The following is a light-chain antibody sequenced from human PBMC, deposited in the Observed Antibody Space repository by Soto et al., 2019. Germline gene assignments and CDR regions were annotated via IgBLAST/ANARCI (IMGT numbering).Light chain of an antibody. Sequence: QPVLTQPPSASGTPGQRVTISCSGSNSNIGTNTVNWYQHLPGSAPKLLIYSNNQRPSGVPDRFSGSKSGTSASLAISGLHPDDEADYYCEAWDGSLNVVLFGGGTKVTVL. CDR2: SNN. V-gene: IGLV1-44*01. J-gene: IGLJ2*01. CDR1: NSNIGTNT. CDR3: EAWDGSLNVVL.